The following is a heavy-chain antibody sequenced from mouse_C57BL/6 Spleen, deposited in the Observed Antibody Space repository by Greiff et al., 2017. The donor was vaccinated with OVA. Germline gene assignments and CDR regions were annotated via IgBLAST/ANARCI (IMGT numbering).Heavy chain of an antibody. CDR3: ARVLFDY. V-gene: IGHV1-26*01. CDR1: GYTFTDYY. Sequence: EVQLQQSGPELVKPGASVKISCKASGYTFTDYYMNWVKQSHGKSLEWIGDINPNNGGTSYNQKFKGKATLTVDKSSSTAYMELRSLTSEDSAVYYCARVLFDYWGKGTTLTVSS. CDR2: INPNNGGT. J-gene: IGHJ2*01.